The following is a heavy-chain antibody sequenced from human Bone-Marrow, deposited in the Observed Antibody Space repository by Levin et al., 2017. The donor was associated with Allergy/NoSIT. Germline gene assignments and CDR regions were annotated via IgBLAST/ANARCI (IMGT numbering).Heavy chain of an antibody. CDR2: ISYDGSNK. CDR1: GFTFSSYG. Sequence: GGSLRLSCAASGFTFSSYGMHWVRQAPGKGLEWVAVISYDGSNKYYADSVKGRFTISRDNSKNTLYLQMNSLRAEDTAVYYCAKILNNRVPNPYYYESSGYFDYWGQGTLVTVSS. V-gene: IGHV3-30*18. D-gene: IGHD3-22*01. CDR3: AKILNNRVPNPYYYESSGYFDY. J-gene: IGHJ4*02.